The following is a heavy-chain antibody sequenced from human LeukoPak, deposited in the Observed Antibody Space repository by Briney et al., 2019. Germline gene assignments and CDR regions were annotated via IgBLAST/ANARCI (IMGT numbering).Heavy chain of an antibody. CDR1: GFTFSSYI. J-gene: IGHJ4*02. Sequence: GGSLRLSCAASGFTFSSYIMNWVRQAPGKGLEWVSSISSSSSYIYYADSVKGRFTISRDNAKNSLYLQMNSLRAEDTAVYYCARGVGATVKYYFDYWGQGTLVTVSS. V-gene: IGHV3-21*01. CDR2: ISSSSSYI. D-gene: IGHD1-26*01. CDR3: ARGVGATVKYYFDY.